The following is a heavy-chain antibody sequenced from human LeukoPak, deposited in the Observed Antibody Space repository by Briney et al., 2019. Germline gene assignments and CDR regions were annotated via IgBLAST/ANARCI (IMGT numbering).Heavy chain of an antibody. J-gene: IGHJ4*02. CDR3: ARETYSSGCFDY. D-gene: IGHD6-19*01. Sequence: ASVKVSCKASGYSFSNYYVHWVRQAPGQGLEWMAIISPSGDSTRFAQKFQGRVTLTRDTSTNTVHMELSSLRSDDTAVYYCARETYSSGCFDYWGQGTLVTVSP. V-gene: IGHV1-46*01. CDR1: GYSFSNYY. CDR2: ISPSGDST.